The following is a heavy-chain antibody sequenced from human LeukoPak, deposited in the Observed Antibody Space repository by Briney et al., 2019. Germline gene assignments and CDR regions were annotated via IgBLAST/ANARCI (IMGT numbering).Heavy chain of an antibody. Sequence: SETLSLTCTVSSGSISSYYWSWIRQPPGKGLEWIGYVYYSGSTNYNPSLKSRATISVDTSKKQFSLKLSSATAADTAVYYCARVLDLSKRGLDAFDIWGQGTMVTVSS. CDR3: ARVLDLSKRGLDAFDI. D-gene: IGHD3-16*01. CDR2: VYYSGST. J-gene: IGHJ3*02. CDR1: SGSISSYY. V-gene: IGHV4-59*01.